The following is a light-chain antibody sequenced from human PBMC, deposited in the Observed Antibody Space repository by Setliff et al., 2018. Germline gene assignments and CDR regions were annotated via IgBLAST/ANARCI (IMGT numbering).Light chain of an antibody. V-gene: IGLV2-11*01. J-gene: IGLJ1*01. CDR2: DVT. Sequence: QSALTQPASVSGSPGQSIAVSCTGSGSDVGAYKFVSWYQQHPGKAPKLMIYDVTKRPSGVPDRFSGSKSANTASLTISGLQAEDEADYYCSSYAGNFLFVFGIGTKVTVL. CDR1: GSDVGAYKF. CDR3: SSYAGNFLFV.